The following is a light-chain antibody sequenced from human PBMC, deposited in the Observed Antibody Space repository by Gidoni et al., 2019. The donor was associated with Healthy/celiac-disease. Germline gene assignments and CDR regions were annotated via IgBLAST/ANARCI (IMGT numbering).Light chain of an antibody. J-gene: IGKJ2*01. CDR2: AAS. V-gene: IGKV1-8*01. Sequence: AIRMTQSPSSFSASTGDRVTITCRASQGISGYLACYQQKPGKAPKLLIYAASTLQSGVPSRFSGSGSGTDFTLTISCLQSEDFATDYCQQYYSYPYTFGQGTKLEIK. CDR1: QGISGY. CDR3: QQYYSYPYT.